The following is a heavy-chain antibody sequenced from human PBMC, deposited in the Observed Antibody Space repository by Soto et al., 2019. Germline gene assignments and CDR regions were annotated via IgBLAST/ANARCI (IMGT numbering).Heavy chain of an antibody. D-gene: IGHD1-26*01. CDR1: GGSMRTGGYY. V-gene: IGHV4-31*03. Sequence: VQLQESGTGLVKPSETLSLPCTVYGGSMRTGGYYWSWIRQHAGRVLEWIGYISYSGNTYYNPSLMSRVAISVDTSKTQFALNLNSVSAADTAVYYCAREKFSGTCYWLDSWGQGTLVTVSS. J-gene: IGHJ5*01. CDR2: ISYSGNT. CDR3: AREKFSGTCYWLDS.